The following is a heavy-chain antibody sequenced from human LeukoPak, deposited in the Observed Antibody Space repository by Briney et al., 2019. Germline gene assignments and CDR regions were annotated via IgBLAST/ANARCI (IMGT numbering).Heavy chain of an antibody. J-gene: IGHJ4*02. CDR1: GFTFSSYS. V-gene: IGHV3-21*01. CDR2: ISSSGSSI. CDR3: TRPRTGTTDY. Sequence: GGSLRLSCAASGFTFSSYSMNWVRQAPGKGLEWVSYISSSGSSIYYADSVKGRFTMSRDNAKNSLYLQMNSLSAEGTAVYYCTRPRTGTTDYWGQGTLVTVSS. D-gene: IGHD1-7*01.